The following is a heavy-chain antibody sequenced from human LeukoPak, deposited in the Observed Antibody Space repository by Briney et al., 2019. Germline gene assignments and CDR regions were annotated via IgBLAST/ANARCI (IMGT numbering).Heavy chain of an antibody. V-gene: IGHV5-51*01. CDR3: ARLRKLVVTNDAFDI. CDR1: GYSFSNYW. CDR2: IYPGDSES. Sequence: GESLKISCKASGYSFSNYWIGWVRQMPGKGLEWMGIIYPGDSESRYSPSFQGQVTISADKSISTAYLQWSSLKASDTAMYYCARLRKLVVTNDAFDIWGQGTMVTVSS. J-gene: IGHJ3*02. D-gene: IGHD4-23*01.